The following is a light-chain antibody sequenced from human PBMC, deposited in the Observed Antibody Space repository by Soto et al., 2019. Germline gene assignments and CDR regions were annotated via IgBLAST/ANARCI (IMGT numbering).Light chain of an antibody. CDR2: AAS. CDR1: QSINYN. CDR3: QQSYSLPPIT. V-gene: IGKV1-39*01. Sequence: DIQMTQSPSSLSASVGDRVTITCRASQSINYNLNWYQQKPGKAPKLLIYAASSLQSGVPSRFSGSGYGTDFTLTISSLHPEDFATYFCQQSYSLPPITFGQGTRLEIK. J-gene: IGKJ5*01.